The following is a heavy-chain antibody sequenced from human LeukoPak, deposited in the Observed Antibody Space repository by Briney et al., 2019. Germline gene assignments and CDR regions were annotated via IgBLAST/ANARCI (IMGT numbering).Heavy chain of an antibody. CDR2: IWYDGSNK. CDR1: GFTFSSYG. D-gene: IGHD4-17*01. J-gene: IGHJ4*02. Sequence: GGSLRLSCAASGFTFSSYGMHWVRQAPGKGLEWVAIIWYDGSNKYYADSVKGRFTISRDNSKNTLYLQMNSLRAEDTAVYYCASALTTVTPHFHFWGQGTLVTVSS. V-gene: IGHV3-33*01. CDR3: ASALTTVTPHFHF.